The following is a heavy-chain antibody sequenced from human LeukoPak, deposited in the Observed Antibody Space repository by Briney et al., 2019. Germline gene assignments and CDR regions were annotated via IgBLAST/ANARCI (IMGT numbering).Heavy chain of an antibody. Sequence: PSETLSLTCAVYGGSFNAYHWTWIRQTPGKGLEWIGEINHSGNTNYNPSRESRFTISADTSKNQFSLNLGPVTAADTAIYYCARGLRFIQGPGYYYMDVWGKGTTVTVSS. CDR3: ARGLRFIQGPGYYYMDV. CDR1: GGSFNAYH. J-gene: IGHJ6*03. V-gene: IGHV4-34*01. D-gene: IGHD3-16*02. CDR2: INHSGNT.